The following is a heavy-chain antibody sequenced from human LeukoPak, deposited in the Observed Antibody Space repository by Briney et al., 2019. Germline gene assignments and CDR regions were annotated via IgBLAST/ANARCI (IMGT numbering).Heavy chain of an antibody. V-gene: IGHV1-18*01. D-gene: IGHD6-25*01. CDR2: ISAYNGNT. J-gene: IGHJ6*03. CDR1: GYTFTSYG. CDR3: ARVGPSRAAGYYYYYMDV. Sequence: ASVKVSCKASGYTFTSYGISWVRQAPGQGLEWMGWISAYNGNTNYAQMLQGRVTMTTDTSTSTAYMELRSLRSDDTAVYYCARVGPSRAAGYYYYYMDVWGKGTTVTVSS.